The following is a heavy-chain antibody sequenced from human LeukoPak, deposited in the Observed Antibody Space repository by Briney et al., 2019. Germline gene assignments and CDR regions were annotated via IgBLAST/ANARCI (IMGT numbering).Heavy chain of an antibody. CDR1: GYSFTTYW. CDR2: IYPGDSDT. Sequence: GESLKISCKGSGYSFTTYWLGWVRQMPGRGLEWMGIIYPGDSDTRYSPSFQGQVTISADKSISTAFLQWSSLKASDTAMYYCARLSYDSSDFHYMDVWGKGTTVTISS. V-gene: IGHV5-51*01. CDR3: ARLSYDSSDFHYMDV. J-gene: IGHJ6*03. D-gene: IGHD3-22*01.